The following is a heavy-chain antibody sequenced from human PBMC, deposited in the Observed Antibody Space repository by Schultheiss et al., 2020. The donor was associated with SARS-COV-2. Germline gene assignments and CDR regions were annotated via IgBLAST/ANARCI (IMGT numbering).Heavy chain of an antibody. Sequence: SETLSLTCTVSGGSISSYYWSWIRQPAGKGLEWIGRIYTSGSTNYNPSLKSRVTISVDTSKNQFSLKLSSVTAADTAVYYCARDRGVVAATRCDAFDIWGQGTMVTVSS. CDR2: IYTSGST. CDR3: ARDRGVVAATRCDAFDI. D-gene: IGHD2-15*01. V-gene: IGHV4-4*07. CDR1: GGSISSYY. J-gene: IGHJ3*02.